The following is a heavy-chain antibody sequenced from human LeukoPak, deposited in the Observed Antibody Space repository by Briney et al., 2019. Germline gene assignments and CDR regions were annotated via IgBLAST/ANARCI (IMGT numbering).Heavy chain of an antibody. CDR3: ARHFLAARPGGSWFYYGMDV. J-gene: IGHJ6*02. V-gene: IGHV4-59*08. D-gene: IGHD6-6*01. Sequence: KPSETLSLTCTVSGGSISSYYWSWIRQPPGKALEWIGYIYYSGSTNYNPSLKSRVTISLDTSKNQFSLKLSSVTAADTAVYYCARHFLAARPGGSWFYYGMDVWGQGTTVTVSS. CDR2: IYYSGST. CDR1: GGSISSYY.